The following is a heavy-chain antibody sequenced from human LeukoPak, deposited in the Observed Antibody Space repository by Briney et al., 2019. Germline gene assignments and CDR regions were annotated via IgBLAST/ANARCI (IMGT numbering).Heavy chain of an antibody. CDR2: IKRDGSEK. J-gene: IGHJ6*02. V-gene: IGHV3-7*05. CDR3: ARLPAYYYYGMDV. Sequence: PGGSLRLSCAASGFTFSSYWMSWVRQAPGKGLEWVANIKRDGSEKYYVDSVKGRLTISRDNAENSLYLQMNSLRAEDTAVYYCARLPAYYYYGMDVWGQGTTVTVSS. CDR1: GFTFSSYW.